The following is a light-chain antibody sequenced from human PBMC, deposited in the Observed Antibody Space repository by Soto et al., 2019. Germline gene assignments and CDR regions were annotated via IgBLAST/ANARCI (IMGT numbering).Light chain of an antibody. J-gene: IGKJ1*01. CDR3: QQYNTWLWT. Sequence: EIVLTQSPATLSLSPGERATLSCRASQSVNANLAWYQQKPGQAPRLLIHGASNRATGIPARFSGSGFGTEFILTISRLQSEDFAVYYCQQYNTWLWTFGQGTKVEI. CDR2: GAS. CDR1: QSVNAN. V-gene: IGKV3-15*01.